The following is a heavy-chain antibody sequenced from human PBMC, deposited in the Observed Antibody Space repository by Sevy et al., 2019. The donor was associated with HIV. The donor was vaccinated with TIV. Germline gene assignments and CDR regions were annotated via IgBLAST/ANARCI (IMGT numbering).Heavy chain of an antibody. CDR3: ARAPSGSQGPGQYFHH. D-gene: IGHD1-26*01. CDR1: GYTSTNYH. Sequence: ASVKVSCKASGYTSTNYHITWVRRAPGQGLEWIGRITPNNGDTNYAQRLQGRVTMTTDTSTSTVYMELRSVRSDDTAVYYCARAPSGSQGPGQYFHHWGQGTLVTVSS. V-gene: IGHV1-18*01. CDR2: ITPNNGDT. J-gene: IGHJ1*01.